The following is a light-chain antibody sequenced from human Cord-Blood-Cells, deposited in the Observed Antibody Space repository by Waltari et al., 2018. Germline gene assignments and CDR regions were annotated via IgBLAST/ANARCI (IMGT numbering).Light chain of an antibody. V-gene: IGLV3-25*02. CDR1: ALPKQY. J-gene: IGLJ2*01. CDR2: KDN. CDR3: QSADSSGTYVL. Sequence: SYELTKPPSVSVSPGQTARITCSGDALPKQYAYWYQQKPGQAPVLVIYKDNERPAGIPERFSGSSSRTTVTLTISGVQAEDEADYYCQSADSSGTYVLFGGGTKLTVL.